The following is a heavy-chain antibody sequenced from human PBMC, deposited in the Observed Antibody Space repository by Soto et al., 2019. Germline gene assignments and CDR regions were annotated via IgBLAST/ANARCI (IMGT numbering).Heavy chain of an antibody. D-gene: IGHD3-10*01. J-gene: IGHJ4*02. CDR1: VGSISSGVYY. Sequence: SETLSLTCTVSVGSISSGVYYSSWIRQHTRKDLAWIGYTYYSGSTYYNPSLKSRVTISVDTSKNQFSLKLSSVTAADTVVYYCARDLHFYGSGSYWAYWGQGTLVTVSS. CDR3: ARDLHFYGSGSYWAY. CDR2: TYYSGST. V-gene: IGHV4-31*03.